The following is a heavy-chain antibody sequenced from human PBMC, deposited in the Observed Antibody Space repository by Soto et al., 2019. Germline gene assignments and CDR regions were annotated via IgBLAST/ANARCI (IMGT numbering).Heavy chain of an antibody. CDR3: ARVGGGPITMIVVVITNYYGMDV. CDR1: GFTFSSYW. J-gene: IGHJ6*02. D-gene: IGHD3-22*01. CDR2: IKQDGSEK. V-gene: IGHV3-7*01. Sequence: TGGSLRLSCAASGFTFSSYWMSWVRQAPGKGLEWVANIKQDGSEKYYVDSVKGRFTISRDNAKNSLYLQMNSLRAEDTAVYYCARVGGGPITMIVVVITNYYGMDVWGQGTTVTVSS.